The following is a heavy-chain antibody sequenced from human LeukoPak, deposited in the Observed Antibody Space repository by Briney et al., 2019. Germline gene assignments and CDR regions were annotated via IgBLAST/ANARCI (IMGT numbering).Heavy chain of an antibody. CDR1: GFTFISYE. J-gene: IGHJ4*02. D-gene: IGHD6-13*01. CDR3: ATVAAAGTFYFDY. Sequence: GGSLRLSCAASGFTFISYEMNWVRQAPGKGLEWMSYISSSGSTPYYADSVKGRFTISRDNAKNSLYLQMNSLRAEDTAVYYCATVAAAGTFYFDYWGQGTLVTVSS. CDR2: ISSSGSTP. V-gene: IGHV3-48*03.